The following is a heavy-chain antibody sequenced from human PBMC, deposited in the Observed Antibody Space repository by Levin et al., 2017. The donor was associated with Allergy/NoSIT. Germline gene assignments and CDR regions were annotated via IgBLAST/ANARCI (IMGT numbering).Heavy chain of an antibody. D-gene: IGHD3-22*01. CDR2: ISGNGAST. CDR1: GFTFKSYG. Sequence: PGGSLRLSCAASGFTFKSYGMTWVRQAPGNGLEWVAVISGNGASTYYADSVKGRFTISRDNSKNTLYVQMNSLRVEDTAIYYCAKGHYYDSSGFLYKSDAFDMWGQGTKVTVSS. J-gene: IGHJ3*02. CDR3: AKGHYYDSSGFLYKSDAFDM. V-gene: IGHV3-23*01.